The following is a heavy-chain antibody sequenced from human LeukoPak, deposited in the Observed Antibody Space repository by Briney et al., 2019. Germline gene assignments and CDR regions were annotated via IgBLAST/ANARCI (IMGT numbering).Heavy chain of an antibody. D-gene: IGHD3-10*01. CDR1: GGSVSSGSYY. CDR2: IYYSGST. V-gene: IGHV4-61*03. CDR3: AREPGRNHYGLDV. J-gene: IGHJ6*02. Sequence: PSETLSLTCTVSGGSVSSGSYYWSWIRQPPGKGLEWIGYIYYSGSTNYNPSLKSRVTISLDTSNNHLSLKLSSVTAADTAVYYCAREPGRNHYGLDVWGQGTTVIVSS.